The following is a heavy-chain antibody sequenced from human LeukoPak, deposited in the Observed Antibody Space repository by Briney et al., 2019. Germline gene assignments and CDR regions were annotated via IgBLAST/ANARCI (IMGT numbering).Heavy chain of an antibody. V-gene: IGHV3-72*01. J-gene: IGHJ4*02. Sequence: PGGSLRLSCAASGFTFSDHYMDWVRQAPGKGLEWVGRTRNKANSYTTEYAASVRGRFTISRDDSKNSLYLQMNSLKTEDTAVYYCARGDYDYVWGIFGYWGQGTLVTVSS. CDR2: TRNKANSYTT. CDR3: ARGDYDYVWGIFGY. CDR1: GFTFSDHY. D-gene: IGHD3-16*01.